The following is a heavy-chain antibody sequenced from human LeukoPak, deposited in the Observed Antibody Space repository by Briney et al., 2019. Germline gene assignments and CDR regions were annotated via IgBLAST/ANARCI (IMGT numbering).Heavy chain of an antibody. D-gene: IGHD2-21*02. Sequence: SETLSLTWTVSGGSISSSSYYWGWIRQPPGKGLEWIGTIYYSGSTYYNSSLKSRVTISIDTSKNQFSLKLSSVTAADTAVYYCASLGAYCGGDCYPTFDYWGQGTLVTVSS. CDR3: ASLGAYCGGDCYPTFDY. CDR2: IYYSGST. V-gene: IGHV4-39*01. J-gene: IGHJ4*02. CDR1: GGSISSSSYY.